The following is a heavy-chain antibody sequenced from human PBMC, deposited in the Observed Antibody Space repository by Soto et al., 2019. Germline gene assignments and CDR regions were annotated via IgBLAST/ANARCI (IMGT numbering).Heavy chain of an antibody. CDR2: IYYSGST. D-gene: IGHD2-15*01. CDR1: GGSISSGGYY. V-gene: IGHV4-31*03. J-gene: IGHJ6*02. CDR3: ARGRTPGGARDYYYGMDV. Sequence: SETLSLTCTVSGGSISSGGYYWSWIRQHPGKGLEWIGYIYYSGSTYYNPSLKSRVTISVDTSKNQFSLKLSSVTAADTAVYYCARGRTPGGARDYYYGMDVWGQGTTVTVYS.